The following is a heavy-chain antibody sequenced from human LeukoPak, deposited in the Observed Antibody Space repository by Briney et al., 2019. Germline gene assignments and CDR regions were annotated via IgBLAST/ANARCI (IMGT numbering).Heavy chain of an antibody. D-gene: IGHD1-26*01. Sequence: SETLSLTCIVSGYSISSGYYWGWIRQPPGKGLEWIGSIYHSGSTYYNPSLKSRVTISVDTSKNQFSLKLSSVTAADTAVYYCASGLRGASYWGQGALVTVSS. V-gene: IGHV4-38-2*02. CDR3: ASGLRGASY. CDR2: IYHSGST. J-gene: IGHJ4*02. CDR1: GYSISSGYY.